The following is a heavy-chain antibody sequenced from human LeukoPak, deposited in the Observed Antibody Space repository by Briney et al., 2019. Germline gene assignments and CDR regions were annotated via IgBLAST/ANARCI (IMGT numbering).Heavy chain of an antibody. CDR1: GYTFTSYY. D-gene: IGHD6-13*01. CDR2: INPSGGST. Sequence: ASVKVSCKASGYTFTSYYMHWVRQAPGQGLEWMGIINPSGGSTSYAQKFQGRVTMTRDTSTNTVYMELSSLRSEDTAVYYCARDGSSRIAATSWGQGTLATVSS. CDR3: ARDGSSRIAATS. J-gene: IGHJ4*02. V-gene: IGHV1-46*01.